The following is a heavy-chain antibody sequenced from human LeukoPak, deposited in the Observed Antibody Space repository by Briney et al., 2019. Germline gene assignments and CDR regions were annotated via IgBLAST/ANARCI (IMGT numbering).Heavy chain of an antibody. Sequence: PGGSLRLSCAASGFTFSSYSMNSVRQAPGKGLEWVSSISSSSSYIYYADSVKGRFTISRDNAKNSLYLQMNSLRADDTAVYYCARVGYSSGWRAPDFDHWGQGTLVTVS. D-gene: IGHD6-19*01. V-gene: IGHV3-21*01. CDR1: GFTFSSYS. CDR2: ISSSSSYI. CDR3: ARVGYSSGWRAPDFDH. J-gene: IGHJ4*02.